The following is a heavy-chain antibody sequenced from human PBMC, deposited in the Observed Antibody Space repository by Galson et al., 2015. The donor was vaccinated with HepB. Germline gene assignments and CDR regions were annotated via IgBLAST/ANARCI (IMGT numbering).Heavy chain of an antibody. Sequence: SLRLSCADSGFTFRSYSLNWVRQAPGKGLEWVSSISSSSSYIYYADSEKGRFTISRDNAKNSLSLQMNSLRAEDTAVYYCARGDYYGSGSYFKASGDDYLGQGTLVTVSS. D-gene: IGHD3-10*01. CDR1: GFTFRSYS. J-gene: IGHJ4*02. V-gene: IGHV3-21*01. CDR3: ARGDYYGSGSYFKASGDDY. CDR2: ISSSSSYI.